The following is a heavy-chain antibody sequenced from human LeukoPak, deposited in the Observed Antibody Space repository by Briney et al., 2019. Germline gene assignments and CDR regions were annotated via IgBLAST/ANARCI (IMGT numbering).Heavy chain of an antibody. V-gene: IGHV1-8*01. CDR2: MNPNSGNT. D-gene: IGHD2-2*01. J-gene: IGHJ4*02. CDR1: GYTFTSYD. CDR3: ALVVPDDSLKIDY. Sequence: ASVKVSCTASGYTFTSYDINWVRQATGQGLEWMGWMNPNSGNTGYAQEFQGRVTMTRNTSISTAYMELSSLRSEDTAVYYCALVVPDDSLKIDYWGQGTLVTVSS.